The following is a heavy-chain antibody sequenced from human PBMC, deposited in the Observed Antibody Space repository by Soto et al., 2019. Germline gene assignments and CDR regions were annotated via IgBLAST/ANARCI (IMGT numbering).Heavy chain of an antibody. CDR2: ISSSSSTI. J-gene: IGHJ3*02. CDR3: ARDVPYSSSWYHDAFDI. V-gene: IGHV3-48*01. D-gene: IGHD6-13*01. CDR1: GFTFSSYS. Sequence: GSLRLSCAASGFTFSSYSMNWVRQAPGKGLEWVSYISSSSSTIYYADSVKGRFTISRDNAKNSLYLQMNSLRAEDTAVYYCARDVPYSSSWYHDAFDIWGQGTMVTVSS.